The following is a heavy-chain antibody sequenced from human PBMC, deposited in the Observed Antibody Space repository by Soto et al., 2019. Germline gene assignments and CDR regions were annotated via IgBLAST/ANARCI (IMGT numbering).Heavy chain of an antibody. D-gene: IGHD6-19*01. J-gene: IGHJ5*02. V-gene: IGHV3-30*03. Sequence: QMQLVESGGGVVQPGRSLRLSCVSSGFNFNDYGMHWVRQAPGKGLEWVALISHDGSYQYYRDSLRGRFSISRDDSRHTLYLQMDSLTPEDTAVYYCVRGSLYNFDSSGTELWFDPWGQGALVTVSS. CDR3: VRGSLYNFDSSGTELWFDP. CDR2: ISHDGSYQ. CDR1: GFNFNDYG.